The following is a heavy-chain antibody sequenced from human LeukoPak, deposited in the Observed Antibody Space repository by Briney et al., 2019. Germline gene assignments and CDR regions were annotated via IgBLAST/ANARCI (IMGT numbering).Heavy chain of an antibody. J-gene: IGHJ3*02. Sequence: GGSLRLSCAASGFTFSSYSMNWARQAPGKGLEWVSSISSSSSYIYYADSVKGRFIISRDNAKNSLYLQMNSLRAEDTAVYYCARGPGYPIAAAVTNDAFDIWGQGTMVTVSS. CDR3: ARGPGYPIAAAVTNDAFDI. D-gene: IGHD6-13*01. CDR2: ISSSSSYI. CDR1: GFTFSSYS. V-gene: IGHV3-21*01.